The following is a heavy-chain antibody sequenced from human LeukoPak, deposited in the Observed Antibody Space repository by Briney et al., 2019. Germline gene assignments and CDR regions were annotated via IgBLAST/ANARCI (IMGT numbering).Heavy chain of an antibody. J-gene: IGHJ2*01. CDR1: GYSFTRYW. D-gene: IGHD5-12*01. V-gene: IGHV5-51*01. Sequence: GESLQISCRGSGYSFTRYWIGWVRPMPGRGLEWMGIIYPGDSDTRYSPSFQGQVTLSADRSISTAYLQWSSLKASDTAMYYCARRSGYDFNWYFDLWGRGTLVTVSS. CDR3: ARRSGYDFNWYFDL. CDR2: IYPGDSDT.